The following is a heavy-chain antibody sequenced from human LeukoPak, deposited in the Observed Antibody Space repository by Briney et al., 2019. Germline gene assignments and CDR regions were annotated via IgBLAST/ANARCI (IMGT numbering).Heavy chain of an antibody. V-gene: IGHV4-59*01. CDR1: GGSISSNY. CDR2: ISYRGST. Sequence: SETLSLTCTDPGGSISSNYWSWLRQHQGKGLEWMGHISYRGSTNYKLSLKSRVTITVDTSKNQFSLKLNSVTAADTAIYYCASTYYDILTGYSFEYWGQGTLVTVSS. D-gene: IGHD3-9*01. J-gene: IGHJ4*02. CDR3: ASTYYDILTGYSFEY.